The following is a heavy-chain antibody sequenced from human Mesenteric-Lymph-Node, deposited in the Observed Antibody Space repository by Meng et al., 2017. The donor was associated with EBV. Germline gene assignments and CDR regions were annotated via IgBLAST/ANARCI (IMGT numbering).Heavy chain of an antibody. CDR1: GSSITSSGYH. CDR3: ASMEYTYHWYFDL. D-gene: IGHD1-1*01. V-gene: IGHV4-30-4*01. Sequence: QVHLQESRPGLGKPSQTLSLTCAVSGSSITSSGYHWNWIRQSPGKSLELIGYIYYSGYTYYNLSLQSRVAISVDVSKNQFSLKLSSVTAADTAVYYCASMEYTYHWYFDLWGRGTLVTVSS. CDR2: IYYSGYT. J-gene: IGHJ2*01.